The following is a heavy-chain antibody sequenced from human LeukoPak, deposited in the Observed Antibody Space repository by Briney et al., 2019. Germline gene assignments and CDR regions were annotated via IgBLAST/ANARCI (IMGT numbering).Heavy chain of an antibody. J-gene: IGHJ4*02. D-gene: IGHD5-18*01. CDR2: INPSGGST. CDR1: GYTFTSYY. V-gene: IGHV1-46*01. CDR3: ARDLIPRQGTAMVGY. Sequence: GASVKVSCKASGYTFTSYYMHWVRQAPGQGLEWMGIINPSGGSTSYAQKFQGRVTMTRDTSISTAYMELSRLRSDDTAVYYCARDLIPRQGTAMVGYWGQGTLATVSS.